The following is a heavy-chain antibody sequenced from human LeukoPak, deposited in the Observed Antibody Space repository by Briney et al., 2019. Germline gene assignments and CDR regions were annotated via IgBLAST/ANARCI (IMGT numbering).Heavy chain of an antibody. Sequence: ASVRVSCKASGYTFTSYGISWVRQAPEQGLEWMGWISAYNGNTNYAQKLQGRVTMTTDTSTSTAYMGLRSLRSDDTAVYYCARISSSWGGPCVDYWGQGTLVTVSS. D-gene: IGHD6-13*01. CDR3: ARISSSWGGPCVDY. CDR1: GYTFTSYG. V-gene: IGHV1-18*01. J-gene: IGHJ4*02. CDR2: ISAYNGNT.